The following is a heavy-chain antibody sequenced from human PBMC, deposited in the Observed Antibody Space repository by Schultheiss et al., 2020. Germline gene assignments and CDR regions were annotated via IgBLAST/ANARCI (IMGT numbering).Heavy chain of an antibody. CDR3: ARDDVGIAAAGTGLDY. CDR1: GGSISTPY. Sequence: SQTLSLTCTVSGGSISTPYWSWIRQSAGKGLEWIGRIYTSGTTNYNPSLKSRVTMSLDTSKNQFSLKLSSVTAADTAVYYCARDDVGIAAAGTGLDYWGQGTLVTVSS. CDR2: IYTSGTT. V-gene: IGHV4-4*07. D-gene: IGHD6-13*01. J-gene: IGHJ4*02.